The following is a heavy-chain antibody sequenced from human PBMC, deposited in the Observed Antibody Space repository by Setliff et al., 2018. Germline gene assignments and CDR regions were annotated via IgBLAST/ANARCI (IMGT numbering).Heavy chain of an antibody. D-gene: IGHD1-26*01. CDR1: VDSIVGDY. V-gene: IGHV4-4*07. CDR2: KYVNGGT. CDR3: VRGGGYTRDWFEP. Sequence: KPSETLSLTCSVSVDSIVGDYLSWIRQPAGEGLEFLGLKYVNGGTNYNPSLQSRVTISAVASKTQLSLRLDSVTAADTAVYCCVRGGGYTRDWFEPWGQGIVVTVSS. J-gene: IGHJ5*02.